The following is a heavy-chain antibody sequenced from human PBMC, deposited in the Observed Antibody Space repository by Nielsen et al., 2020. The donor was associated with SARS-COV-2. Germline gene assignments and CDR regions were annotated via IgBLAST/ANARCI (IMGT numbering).Heavy chain of an antibody. D-gene: IGHD3-3*01. CDR3: ARVYYDFWSGYSRAGYYFDY. CDR2: IYYSGST. V-gene: IGHV4-61*08. Sequence: SETLSLTCAVSGGSISSGGYYWSWIRQPPGKGLEWIGYIYYSGSTNYNPSLKSRVTISVDTSKNQFSLKLSSVTAADTAVYYCARVYYDFWSGYSRAGYYFDYWGQGTLVTVSS. CDR1: GGSISSGGYY. J-gene: IGHJ4*02.